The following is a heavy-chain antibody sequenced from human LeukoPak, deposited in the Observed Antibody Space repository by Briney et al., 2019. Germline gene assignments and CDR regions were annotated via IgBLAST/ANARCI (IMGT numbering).Heavy chain of an antibody. CDR3: AIKWGDCSGGSCYPGAFDI. V-gene: IGHV3-66*01. J-gene: IGHJ3*02. CDR2: IYSGGST. CDR1: GFTVSSNY. D-gene: IGHD2-15*01. Sequence: GGSLRLSCAASGFTVSSNYMSWIRQAPGKGLEWVSVIYSGGSTYYADSVKSRFTISRDNSKNTLYLQMNSLRAEDTAVYYCAIKWGDCSGGSCYPGAFDIWGQGTMVTVSS.